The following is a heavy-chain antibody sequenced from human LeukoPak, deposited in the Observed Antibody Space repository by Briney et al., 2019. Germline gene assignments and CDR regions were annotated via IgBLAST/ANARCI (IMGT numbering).Heavy chain of an antibody. V-gene: IGHV4-59*01. CDR3: ARNIVVVTAKTYGMDV. CDR2: IYYSGST. CDR1: GGSISSYY. D-gene: IGHD2-21*02. J-gene: IGHJ6*02. Sequence: PSETLSLTCTVSGGSISSYYWSWIRQPPGKGLEWIGYIYYSGSTNYNPSLKSRVTISVDTSKNQFSLKLSSVTAADTAVYYCARNIVVVTAKTYGMDVWGQGTTVTVPS.